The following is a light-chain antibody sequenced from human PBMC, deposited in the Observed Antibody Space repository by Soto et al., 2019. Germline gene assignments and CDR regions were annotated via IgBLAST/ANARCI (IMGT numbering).Light chain of an antibody. CDR2: GAS. J-gene: IGKJ5*01. Sequence: EMVMTQSPATLSVSPGERVTLSCRASQSVSSYLAWYQQKPGQPPRLLIYGASSRATGIPDRFSGSGSGTDFTLTISRLEPEDFAVYYCQQYDSSPITFGQGTRLEIK. CDR1: QSVSSY. V-gene: IGKV3-20*01. CDR3: QQYDSSPIT.